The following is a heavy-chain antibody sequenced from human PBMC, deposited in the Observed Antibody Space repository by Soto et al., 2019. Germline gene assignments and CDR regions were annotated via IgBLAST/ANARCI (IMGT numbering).Heavy chain of an antibody. V-gene: IGHV3-30*18. CDR3: AKGQHCSSTSCYFYYYGMDV. D-gene: IGHD2-2*01. J-gene: IGHJ6*02. CDR2: ISYDGSNK. CDR1: GFIFSSYG. Sequence: QVQLVEAGGGVVQPGRSLRLSCAASGFIFSSYGMHWVRQAPGKGLEWVAVISYDGSNKYYAGSVKGRLTISRDNSKNTLYLQMNSRRAEDRAVYYCAKGQHCSSTSCYFYYYGMDVWGQGTTVAVSS.